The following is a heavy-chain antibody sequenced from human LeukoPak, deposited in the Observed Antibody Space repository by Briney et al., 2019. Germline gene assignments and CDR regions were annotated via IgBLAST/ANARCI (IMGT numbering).Heavy chain of an antibody. Sequence: GGSLRLSCAVSGFTFSSFDMIWVRQTPGKGLEWVSVISASGDSTYYADSVKGRFTISRDNSMKTLYLHLKSLRVGDTAKYYCVKRAASCFDHWGQGTLITVSS. J-gene: IGHJ4*02. CDR3: VKRAASCFDH. D-gene: IGHD1-26*01. CDR1: GFTFSSFD. V-gene: IGHV3-23*01. CDR2: ISASGDST.